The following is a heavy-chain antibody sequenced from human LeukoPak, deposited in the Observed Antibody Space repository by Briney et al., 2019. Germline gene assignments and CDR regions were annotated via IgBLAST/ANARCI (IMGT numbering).Heavy chain of an antibody. CDR3: ARRKVPAAYDY. CDR1: GFSFSDYF. CDR2: ISISGSVT. V-gene: IGHV3-11*01. Sequence: GGSLRLSCAASGFSFSDYFMSWMRQAPGKGLEWISYISISGSVTYYADSVKGRFIISRDNAKNSLYLQMDSLRVDDTAVYFCARRKVPAAYDYWGQGTLVTVSS. D-gene: IGHD2-2*01. J-gene: IGHJ4*02.